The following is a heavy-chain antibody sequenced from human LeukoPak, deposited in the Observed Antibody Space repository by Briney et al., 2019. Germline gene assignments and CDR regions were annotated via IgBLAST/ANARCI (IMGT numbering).Heavy chain of an antibody. CDR1: GYAFTGYY. J-gene: IGHJ4*02. Sequence: ASVKVSCTASGYAFTGYYIHWVRQAPGQGLEWMGWINPNSGGTNYAQKFQGRVTMTRDTSINTAYMELSRLISDDMAVYYCSRKGIDRSGYSLWGQGTLVTVSS. D-gene: IGHD3-22*01. CDR3: SRKGIDRSGYSL. V-gene: IGHV1-2*02. CDR2: INPNSGGT.